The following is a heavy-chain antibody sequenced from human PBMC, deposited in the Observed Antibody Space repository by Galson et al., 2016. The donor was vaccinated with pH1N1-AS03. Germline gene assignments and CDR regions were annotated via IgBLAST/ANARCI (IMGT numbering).Heavy chain of an antibody. Sequence: SVKVSCKASGYTFTSYGIHWVRQAPGQRLEWMGWINPGNGNKQYSQKFQGRVTITKNTSARTAYMELSSLRSEDAAVYYCARELESSTSPPFDFWGQGTLVTVSS. V-gene: IGHV1-3*01. CDR2: INPGNGNK. J-gene: IGHJ4*02. CDR1: GYTFTSYG. CDR3: ARELESSTSPPFDF. D-gene: IGHD1-1*01.